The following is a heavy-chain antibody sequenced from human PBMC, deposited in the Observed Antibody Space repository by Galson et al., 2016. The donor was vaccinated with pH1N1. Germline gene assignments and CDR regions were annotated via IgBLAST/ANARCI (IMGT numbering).Heavy chain of an antibody. CDR2: IKQDGSQK. V-gene: IGHV3-7*01. Sequence: SLRLSCAASGFTFSNYWMTWVRQAPGKGLEWVANIKQDGSQKYYVDSVKGRFTISRDNAKNSLYLQMNSLRAEDTAMYYCARAVGRAEAHWGQGTLVTVSS. CDR1: GFTFSNYW. J-gene: IGHJ4*02. D-gene: IGHD1-26*01. CDR3: ARAVGRAEAH.